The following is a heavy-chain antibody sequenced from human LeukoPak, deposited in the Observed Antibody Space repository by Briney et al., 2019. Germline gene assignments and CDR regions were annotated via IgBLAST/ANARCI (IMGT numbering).Heavy chain of an antibody. V-gene: IGHV4-34*01. CDR3: ARQLGSGSYFYYYYYMDV. D-gene: IGHD3-10*01. Sequence: PSETLSLTCAVYGGSFSGYYWSWIRQPPGKGLEWIGEINHSGSTNYNPSLKSRVTISVDTSKNQFSLRLTSVTAADTAVYYCARQLGSGSYFYYYYYMDVWGKGTTVTISS. CDR1: GGSFSGYY. J-gene: IGHJ6*03. CDR2: INHSGST.